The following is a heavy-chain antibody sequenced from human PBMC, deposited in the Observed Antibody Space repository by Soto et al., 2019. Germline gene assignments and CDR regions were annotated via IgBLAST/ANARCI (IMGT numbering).Heavy chain of an antibody. CDR3: AREENYYYYYMDV. CDR1: GFTFSSYS. CDR2: ISSSSSTI. V-gene: IGHV3-48*01. J-gene: IGHJ6*03. Sequence: EVQLVESGGGLVQPGGSLRLSCAASGFTFSSYSMNWVRQAPGKGLEWVSYISSSSSTIYYADSVKGRFTISRDNAKNSQYLQMNILKAEDTAVYYCAREENYYYYYMDVWGKVTTVTVSS.